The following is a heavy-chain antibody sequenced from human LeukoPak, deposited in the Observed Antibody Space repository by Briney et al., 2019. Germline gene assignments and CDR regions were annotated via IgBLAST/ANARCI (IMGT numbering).Heavy chain of an antibody. Sequence: GASVKVSCKASGYTFTSYGISWVRQAPGQGLEWMGWINPNIGGTNYAQKFQGRVTMTRDTSISTAYMELSRLTFDDTAVYYCARAEAYYYDRGDWGQGTLVTVSS. J-gene: IGHJ4*02. D-gene: IGHD3-22*01. CDR3: ARAEAYYYDRGD. V-gene: IGHV1-2*02. CDR1: GYTFTSYG. CDR2: INPNIGGT.